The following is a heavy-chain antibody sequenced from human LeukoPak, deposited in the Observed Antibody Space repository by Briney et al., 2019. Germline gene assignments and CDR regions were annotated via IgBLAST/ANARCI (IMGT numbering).Heavy chain of an antibody. Sequence: SGTLSLTCAVSGGSISSSNWWGWVRPPPGKGREWIGNIYYSGSTDYNPSLKRVVTIEGDRTKNKVSLKLSSVTAADTAVYYCARDLGEGAFDIWGQGTMVTVSS. J-gene: IGHJ3*02. CDR3: ARDLGEGAFDI. CDR2: IYYSGST. D-gene: IGHD3-16*01. V-gene: IGHV4-4*02. CDR1: GGSISSSNW.